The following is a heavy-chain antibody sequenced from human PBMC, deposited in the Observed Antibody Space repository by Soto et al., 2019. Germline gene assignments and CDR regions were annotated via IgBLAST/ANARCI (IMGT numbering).Heavy chain of an antibody. CDR2: ISSSSSYI. V-gene: IGHV3-21*01. CDR3: ARITAMAPNYDY. J-gene: IGHJ4*02. D-gene: IGHD5-18*01. CDR1: GFTFTSYT. Sequence: PGGSLRLSCAASGFTFTSYTLTWVRQAPGKGLEWVSSISSSSSYIYYADSVKGRFTISRDNAKNSLYLQMNSLRAEDTAVYYCARITAMAPNYDYWGQGTLVTVSS.